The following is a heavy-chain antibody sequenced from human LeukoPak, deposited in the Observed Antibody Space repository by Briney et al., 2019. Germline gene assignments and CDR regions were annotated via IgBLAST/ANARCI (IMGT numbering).Heavy chain of an antibody. CDR1: GFTVSSNY. D-gene: IGHD2-21*02. V-gene: IGHV3-53*01. CDR2: IYSGGST. CDR3: ARSHPRVVVTASYFDY. Sequence: TGGSLGLSCAASGFTVSSNYMSWVRQAPGKGLEWVSVIYSGGSTYYADSVKGRFTISRDNSKNTLYLQMNSLRAEDTAVYYCARSHPRVVVTASYFDYWGQGTLVTVSS. J-gene: IGHJ4*02.